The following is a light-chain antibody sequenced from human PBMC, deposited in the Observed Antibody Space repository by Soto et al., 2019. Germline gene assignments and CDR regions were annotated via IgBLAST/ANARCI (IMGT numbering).Light chain of an antibody. CDR1: QSINTY. J-gene: IGKJ2*01. V-gene: IGKV1-39*01. CDR2: AAS. CDR3: QQGYSIPYT. Sequence: DIQMTQSPSSLSASIGDRVTITCRASQSINTYLNWYHHKPGKAPKLLIYAASNLQSGVPSRFSGSGSGTDFTLTIISLQPEDFATYYCQQGYSIPYTFGQGTKLEI.